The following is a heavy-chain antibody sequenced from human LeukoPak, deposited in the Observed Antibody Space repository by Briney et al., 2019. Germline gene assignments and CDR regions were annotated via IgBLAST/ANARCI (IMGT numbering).Heavy chain of an antibody. Sequence: SETLSLTCAVSGGSISSGGYSWSWIRQPPGKGLEWIGYIYYSGSTNYNPSLKSRVTISVDTSKNQFSLKLSSVTAADTAVYYCARAVRELLRWWRFDPWGQGTLVTVSS. CDR1: GGSISSGGYS. J-gene: IGHJ5*02. D-gene: IGHD1-26*01. V-gene: IGHV4-61*08. CDR3: ARAVRELLRWWRFDP. CDR2: IYYSGST.